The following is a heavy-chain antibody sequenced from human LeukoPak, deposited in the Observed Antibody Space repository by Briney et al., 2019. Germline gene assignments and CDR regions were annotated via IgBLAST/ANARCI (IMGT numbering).Heavy chain of an antibody. V-gene: IGHV4-34*01. CDR1: GGSFSGYY. D-gene: IGHD3-22*01. Sequence: SETLSLTCAVYGGSFSGYYWSWIRQPPGKGLEWIGEINHSGSTNYNPSLKSRVTISVDTSKNQFSLKLSSLTAADTAVYYCARGVTMIVVVIHDWYFDLWGRGTLVTVSS. CDR2: INHSGST. J-gene: IGHJ2*01. CDR3: ARGVTMIVVVIHDWYFDL.